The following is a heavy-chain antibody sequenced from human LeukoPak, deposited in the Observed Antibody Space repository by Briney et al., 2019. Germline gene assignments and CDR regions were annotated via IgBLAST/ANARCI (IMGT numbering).Heavy chain of an antibody. CDR2: IIPFFGTA. D-gene: IGHD5-24*01. J-gene: IGHJ4*02. CDR1: GGSFSSNA. CDR3: AKSRNYQLRVFDY. Sequence: SVKVSCKASGGSFSSNAITWVRQAPGQGIEWMGGIIPFFGTANYAQKFQGRVTITADESTGAAYMELSSLRSDDTAVYYCAKSRNYQLRVFDYWGQGTLVTVSS. V-gene: IGHV1-69*13.